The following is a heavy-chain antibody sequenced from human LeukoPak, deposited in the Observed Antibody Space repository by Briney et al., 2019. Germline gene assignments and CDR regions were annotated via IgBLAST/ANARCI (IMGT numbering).Heavy chain of an antibody. CDR2: IYYSGST. Sequence: SETLSLTCTVSGGSISSSSYYGGWIRQPPGKVLEWIGSIYYSGSTYYNPSLKRRVTISVDISKKQFSLKLSSVTAAGRAVFYCVRPYDTYDAFDIWAKGQWSPSLQ. CDR1: GGSISSSSYY. V-gene: IGHV4-39*01. CDR3: VRPYDTYDAFDI. D-gene: IGHD3-9*01. J-gene: IGHJ3*02.